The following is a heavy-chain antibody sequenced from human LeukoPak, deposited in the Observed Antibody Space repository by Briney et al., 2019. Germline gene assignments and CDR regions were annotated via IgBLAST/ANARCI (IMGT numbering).Heavy chain of an antibody. CDR2: IIPIFGTT. CDR1: GGTFSSYA. J-gene: IGHJ4*02. D-gene: IGHD5-24*01. Sequence: ASVKVSCKASGGTFSSYAIGWVRQAPGQGLEWMGRIIPIFGTTNYARKFQGRVTITTGESTSTAYMELSSLRAEDTAVYSCARLGDGYNLDYWGQGTLVTVSS. V-gene: IGHV1-69*05. CDR3: ARLGDGYNLDY.